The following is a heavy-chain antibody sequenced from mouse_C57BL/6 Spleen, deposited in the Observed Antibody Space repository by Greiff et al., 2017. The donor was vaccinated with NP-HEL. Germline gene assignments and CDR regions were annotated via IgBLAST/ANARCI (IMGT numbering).Heavy chain of an antibody. V-gene: IGHV1-52*01. J-gene: IGHJ1*03. CDR3: AGSRDYQGNWYFDV. CDR2: IDPSDSET. Sequence: VQLQQSGAELVRPGSSVKLSCKASGYTFTSYWMHWVKQRPIQGLEWIGNIDPSDSETHYNQKFKDKATLTVDKSSSTAYMQLSSLTSEDSAVYYCAGSRDYQGNWYFDVWGTGTTVTVAS. D-gene: IGHD5-5*01. CDR1: GYTFTSYW.